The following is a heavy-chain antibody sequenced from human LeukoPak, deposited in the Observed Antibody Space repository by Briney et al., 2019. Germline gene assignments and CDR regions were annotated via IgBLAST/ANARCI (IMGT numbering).Heavy chain of an antibody. D-gene: IGHD2-2*01. Sequence: GESLKISCKVSGYSFTTYWIGWVRQMPGKGLEWMGIIYPDDSDTRYSPSFQGQVTISADKSISTAYLQWSSLKASDTAMYYCATPYPREYCSSTTCYFNYWGQGTLVTVSS. V-gene: IGHV5-51*01. CDR3: ATPYPREYCSSTTCYFNY. CDR2: IYPDDSDT. CDR1: GYSFTTYW. J-gene: IGHJ4*02.